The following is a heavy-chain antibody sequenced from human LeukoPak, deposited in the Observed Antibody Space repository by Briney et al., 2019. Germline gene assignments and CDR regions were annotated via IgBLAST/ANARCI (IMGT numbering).Heavy chain of an antibody. Sequence: ASVRVSCKASGYSFTNNYIHWVRQAPGQGLEWMGMIYPRDGSTSYAQRFQDRVTVTRDTSTSTVHMELSGLRAEDTALYYCARDQEGFDYWGQGTLVTVSS. J-gene: IGHJ4*02. CDR3: ARDQEGFDY. CDR1: GYSFTNNY. V-gene: IGHV1-46*01. CDR2: IYPRDGST.